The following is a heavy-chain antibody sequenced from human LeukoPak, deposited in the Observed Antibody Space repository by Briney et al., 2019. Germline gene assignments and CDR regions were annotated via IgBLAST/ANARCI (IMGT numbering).Heavy chain of an antibody. Sequence: GGSLRLSCAASGFTFSSYAMSWVRQAPGKGLEWVSGISWNSGSIAYADSVKGRFTISRDNAKNSLYLQMNSLRAEDTALYYCAKDMGPMSASYYYYGMDVWGQGTTVTVSS. D-gene: IGHD1-26*01. CDR2: ISWNSGSI. CDR3: AKDMGPMSASYYYYGMDV. CDR1: GFTFSSYA. J-gene: IGHJ6*02. V-gene: IGHV3-9*01.